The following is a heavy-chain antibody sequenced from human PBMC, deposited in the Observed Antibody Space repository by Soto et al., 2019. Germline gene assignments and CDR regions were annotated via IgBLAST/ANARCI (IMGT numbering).Heavy chain of an antibody. CDR1: GVSISSYC. Sequence: PSETMSVTCTVAGVSISSYCWSWIRQPTGKGLEWVGYIYYTGSTIYNRALRSRATISMDTSKNQFSPRLSSVTAADTAVYYCARHSSVAGGSGAFDIWGQGTMVTVSS. D-gene: IGHD3-16*01. CDR2: IYYTGST. J-gene: IGHJ3*02. CDR3: ARHSSVAGGSGAFDI. V-gene: IGHV4-59*08.